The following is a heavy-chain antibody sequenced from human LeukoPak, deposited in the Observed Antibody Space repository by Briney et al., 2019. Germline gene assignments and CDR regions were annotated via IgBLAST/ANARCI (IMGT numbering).Heavy chain of an antibody. D-gene: IGHD2-2*02. CDR3: ARDHIRWDAFDI. CDR2: IYYSGTT. V-gene: IGHV4-61*01. CDR1: GGSVNSGNYY. J-gene: IGHJ3*02. Sequence: PSETLSLTCTVSGGSVNSGNYYWSWIRQPPGKGLEWIGYIYYSGTTNYNPSLKSRVTISLDTSKNQFSLKLSSVTAADTAVYYCARDHIRWDAFDIWGQGTMVTVSS.